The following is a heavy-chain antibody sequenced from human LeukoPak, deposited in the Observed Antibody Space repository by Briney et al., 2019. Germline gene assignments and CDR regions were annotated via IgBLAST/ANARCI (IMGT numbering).Heavy chain of an antibody. CDR2: ISGSGGST. V-gene: IGHV3-23*01. CDR1: GFTFSSYA. D-gene: IGHD3-9*01. Sequence: GGSLRLSCAASGFTFSSYAMSWVRQAPGKGLEWVSAISGSGGSTYYADSVKGRFTISRDNSKNTLYLQMNSLRAEDTAVYYCARDHVGKTYYDILTGSTYGMDVWGQGTTVTVSS. J-gene: IGHJ6*02. CDR3: ARDHVGKTYYDILTGSTYGMDV.